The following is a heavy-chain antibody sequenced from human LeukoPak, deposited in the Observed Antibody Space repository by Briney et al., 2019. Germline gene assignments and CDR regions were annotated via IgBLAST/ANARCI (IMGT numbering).Heavy chain of an antibody. CDR2: IYHSGST. CDR1: GGSISSSNW. CDR3: VRQQSGNWNDVGLDY. V-gene: IGHV4-4*02. J-gene: IGHJ4*02. Sequence: PSGTLSLTCAVSGGSISSSNWWSWVRQPPGKGLEWIGEIYHSGSTNYNPSLKSRVTISVDTSKNQFSLKLSSVTAADTAVYYCVRQQSGNWNDVGLDYWGQGTLVTVSS. D-gene: IGHD1-1*01.